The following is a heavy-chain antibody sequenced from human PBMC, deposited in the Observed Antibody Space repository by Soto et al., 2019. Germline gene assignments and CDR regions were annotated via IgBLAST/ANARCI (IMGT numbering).Heavy chain of an antibody. CDR3: ARGQIAVAGTVDY. Sequence: QVQLQQWGAGLLKPSETLSLTCAVYGGSFSGYYWSWIRQPPGKGLEWIGEINHSGSTNYNPSLKSRVTLSVDTSKNQFSLKLSSVTAADTAVYYCARGQIAVAGTVDYWGQGTLVTVSS. V-gene: IGHV4-34*01. D-gene: IGHD6-19*01. CDR1: GGSFSGYY. CDR2: INHSGST. J-gene: IGHJ4*02.